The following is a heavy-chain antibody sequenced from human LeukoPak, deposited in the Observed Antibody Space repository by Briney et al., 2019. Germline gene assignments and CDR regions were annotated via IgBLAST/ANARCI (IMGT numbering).Heavy chain of an antibody. D-gene: IGHD6-6*01. J-gene: IGHJ4*02. V-gene: IGHV3-66*01. CDR1: GFTVSSNH. CDR3: ARGGEYSSSSLVDY. Sequence: GGSLRLSSAASGFTVSSNHMSWVRQAPGKGLEWVSVIYSGGSTYYADFVKGRFTISRDNSKNTLYLQMNSLRAEDTAVYYCARGGEYSSSSLVDYWGQGTLVTVSS. CDR2: IYSGGST.